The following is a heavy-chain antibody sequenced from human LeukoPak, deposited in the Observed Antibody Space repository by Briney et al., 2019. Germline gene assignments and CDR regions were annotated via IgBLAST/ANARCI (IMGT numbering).Heavy chain of an antibody. CDR3: ARQATTVTTSRWFDP. Sequence: GASLKISCKGSGYSFTSYWIGWVRQMPGKGLEWMGIIYPGDSDTRYSPSFQGQVTISADKSISTAYLQWSSLKASDTAMYYCARQATTVTTSRWFDPWGQGTLVTVSS. D-gene: IGHD4-17*01. CDR2: IYPGDSDT. J-gene: IGHJ5*02. V-gene: IGHV5-51*01. CDR1: GYSFTSYW.